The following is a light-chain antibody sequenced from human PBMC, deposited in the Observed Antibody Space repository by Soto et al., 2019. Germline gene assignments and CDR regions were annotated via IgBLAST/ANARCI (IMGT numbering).Light chain of an antibody. J-gene: IGKJ4*01. CDR3: QQADSFPLT. CDR2: DAS. V-gene: IGKV1-12*01. Sequence: IQMTQSPSTLSASVGDRVTITCRASHNIERWMAWYQQKPGKAPSLLIFDASTLHSGVPSRFSGSGSGTDFTLTISSLQPDDFATYYCQQADSFPLTFGGGTKVDIK. CDR1: HNIERW.